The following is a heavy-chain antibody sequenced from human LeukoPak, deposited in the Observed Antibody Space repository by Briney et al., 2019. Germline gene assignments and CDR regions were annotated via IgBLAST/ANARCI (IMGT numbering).Heavy chain of an antibody. CDR3: AKDPPFIIGTTFFDY. Sequence: GGSLRLSCAASGFTFSSYSMNWVRQAPGKGLEWVSSISTSSTYIYYADSVKGRFTISRDNAKNSLYLQMNSLRAEDTAVYYCAKDPPFIIGTTFFDYWGQGTLVTVSS. J-gene: IGHJ4*02. D-gene: IGHD1-20*01. CDR1: GFTFSSYS. CDR2: ISTSSTYI. V-gene: IGHV3-21*01.